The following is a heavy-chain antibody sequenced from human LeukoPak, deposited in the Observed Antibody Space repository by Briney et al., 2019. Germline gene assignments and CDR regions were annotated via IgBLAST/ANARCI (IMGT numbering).Heavy chain of an antibody. D-gene: IGHD3-22*01. Sequence: GGSLRLSCAASGFTFSSYAMSWVRQAPGKGLEWVSAISGSGGSTYYADSVKGRFTISRDNSKNTLYLQMNSLRAEDTAVYYCAKHKYYYDSSGYYSTDAFDIWGQGTMVTVSS. CDR2: ISGSGGST. CDR3: AKHKYYYDSSGYYSTDAFDI. CDR1: GFTFSSYA. J-gene: IGHJ3*02. V-gene: IGHV3-23*01.